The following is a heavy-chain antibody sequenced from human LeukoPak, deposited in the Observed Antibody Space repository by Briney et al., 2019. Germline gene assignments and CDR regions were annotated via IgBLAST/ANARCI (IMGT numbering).Heavy chain of an antibody. Sequence: SETLSLTCTVSGGSISSYYWSWIRQPPGKGLEWIGYIYYSGDTNYNPSLKSRVTISLGAAKNQFSLNLSSVTAADTAVYYCARGSNSVAYWGQGTLVTVSS. D-gene: IGHD4-23*01. CDR2: IYYSGDT. CDR3: ARGSNSVAY. CDR1: GGSISSYY. V-gene: IGHV4-59*12. J-gene: IGHJ4*02.